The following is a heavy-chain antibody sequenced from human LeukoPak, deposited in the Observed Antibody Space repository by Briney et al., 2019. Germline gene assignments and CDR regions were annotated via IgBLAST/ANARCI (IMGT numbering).Heavy chain of an antibody. V-gene: IGHV1-46*01. CDR3: AREEIVAAAYFYYDYYMDV. Sequence: ASVKVSCKASGYTFTSYYMHWVRQAPGQGLEWMGIINPSGGSTSYAQKFQGRVTMTRDTSTSTVYMELSSLRSEDTAVYYCAREEIVAAAYFYYDYYMDVWGKGTSVTVSS. CDR1: GYTFTSYY. J-gene: IGHJ6*03. D-gene: IGHD5-12*01. CDR2: INPSGGST.